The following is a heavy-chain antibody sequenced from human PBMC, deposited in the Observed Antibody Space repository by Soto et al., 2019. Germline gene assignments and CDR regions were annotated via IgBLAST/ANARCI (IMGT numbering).Heavy chain of an antibody. CDR1: GLTCSNYA. CDR2: ISANGQGT. CDR3: AKDPTSSVYYYYGMDV. V-gene: IGHV3-23*01. Sequence: GGYLRNSCASSGLTCSNYAMSWVRQAPGGGLEWVSAISANGQGTYYADSVKGRFIISRDSSKNTVFLHMDSLTAEDTAVYYCAKDPTSSVYYYYGMDVWGQGTTVTVSS. D-gene: IGHD6-25*01. J-gene: IGHJ6*02.